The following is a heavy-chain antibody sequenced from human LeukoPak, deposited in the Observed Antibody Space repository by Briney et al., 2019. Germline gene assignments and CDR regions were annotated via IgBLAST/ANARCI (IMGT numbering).Heavy chain of an antibody. Sequence: GGSLRLSCAASGFTFSSYAMHWVRQAPGKGLEWVAVISYDGSNKYYADSVKGRFTISRDNSKNTVYLQMNSLRVEDTAVYYCARRGSGKVFDSWGQGTLVTVSS. D-gene: IGHD2-15*01. CDR1: GFTFSSYA. CDR2: ISYDGSNK. V-gene: IGHV3-30*14. J-gene: IGHJ4*02. CDR3: ARRGSGKVFDS.